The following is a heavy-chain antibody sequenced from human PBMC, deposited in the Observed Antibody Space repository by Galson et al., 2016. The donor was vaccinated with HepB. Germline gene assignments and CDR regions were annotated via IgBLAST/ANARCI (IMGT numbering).Heavy chain of an antibody. V-gene: IGHV3-20*04. CDR3: ARSIAANHYFYGMDV. J-gene: IGHJ6*02. CDR2: INWNAGRT. Sequence: SLRLSCAASGFSFDDYGMNWVRQAPRKGLEWVSGINWNAGRTGYAEPVKGRFTISRDNAKSSLYLQMNSLRVEDTALYYCARSIAANHYFYGMDVWGQGTTVTVSS. D-gene: IGHD6-25*01. CDR1: GFSFDDYG.